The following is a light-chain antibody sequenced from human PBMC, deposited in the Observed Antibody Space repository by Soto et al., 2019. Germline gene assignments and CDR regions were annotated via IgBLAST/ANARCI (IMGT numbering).Light chain of an antibody. CDR1: SSNIGAGYD. Sequence: QSVLTQPPSVSGAPGQRVTISCTGSSSNIGAGYDVHWYQQLPGRAPKLLIYANTNRPSGVPDRFSGSRSGTSASLAISGLQAADEADYFCSSFTSSMTNVFGSGTKVTVL. CDR3: SSFTSSMTNV. V-gene: IGLV1-40*01. CDR2: ANT. J-gene: IGLJ1*01.